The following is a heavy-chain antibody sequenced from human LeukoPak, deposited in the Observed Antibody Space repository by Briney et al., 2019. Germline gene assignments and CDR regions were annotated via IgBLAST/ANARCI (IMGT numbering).Heavy chain of an antibody. V-gene: IGHV3-23*01. Sequence: QPGGSLRLSCAASGFTFSSYEMNWVRQAPGKGLEWVSSISGGGGSTFYAGSVKGRFTISRDNSKNTLSLQMNSLRVEDTAVYYCAKVPRSVAKLYYFDKWGQGTLVTVSS. CDR2: ISGGGGST. J-gene: IGHJ4*02. D-gene: IGHD3-10*01. CDR1: GFTFSSYE. CDR3: AKVPRSVAKLYYFDK.